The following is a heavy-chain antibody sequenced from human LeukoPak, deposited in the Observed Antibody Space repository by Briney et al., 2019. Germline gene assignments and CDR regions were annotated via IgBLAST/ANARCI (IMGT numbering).Heavy chain of an antibody. CDR1: GVSMSSGAFY. V-gene: IGHV4-30-4*02. J-gene: IGHJ4*02. CDR3: ARRSRDGYFLDS. D-gene: IGHD5-24*01. Sequence: SDTLSLTCTVSGVSMSSGAFYWSWIRQHPGKGLEWIGHTFSSGATTYNPSLKSRVTISVDTSRSQFSLNLSSVTAADTAVYYCARRSRDGYFLDSWGQGTLVTVSS. CDR2: TFSSGAT.